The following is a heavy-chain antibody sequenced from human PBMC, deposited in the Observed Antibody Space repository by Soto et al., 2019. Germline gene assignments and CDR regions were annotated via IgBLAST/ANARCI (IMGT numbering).Heavy chain of an antibody. CDR2: ISAYDRNT. J-gene: IGHJ6*04. V-gene: IGHV1-18*01. CDR3: ARDSRLTMMRILNDYYGMDV. D-gene: IGHD3-22*01. Sequence: ISLRQDKEKGDEWIGLISAYDRNTNYAQKLQGRVTMTTDTSTSTAYMELRSLRSDDTAVYYCARDSRLTMMRILNDYYGMDVWCKGITVSVFS.